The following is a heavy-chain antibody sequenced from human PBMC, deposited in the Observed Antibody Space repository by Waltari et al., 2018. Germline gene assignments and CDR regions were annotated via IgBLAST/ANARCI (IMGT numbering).Heavy chain of an antibody. J-gene: IGHJ6*02. CDR3: ARVRTLLVSYGMDV. CDR1: GYTFTDYY. CDR2: VDPEDGET. V-gene: IGHV1-69-2*01. Sequence: EVQLVQSGAEVKKPGATVKISCKVSGYTFTDYYMHWVQQAPGKGLEWMGLVDPEDGETIYAEKFQGRVTITADESTSTAYMELSSLRSEGTAVYYCARVRTLLVSYGMDVWGQGTTVTVSS.